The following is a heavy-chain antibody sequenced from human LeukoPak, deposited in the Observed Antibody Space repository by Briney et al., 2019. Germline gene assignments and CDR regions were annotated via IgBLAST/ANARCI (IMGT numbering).Heavy chain of an antibody. Sequence: SETLSLTCTVSGGSISSYYWSWIRQPAGKGLEWIGRIYTSGSTNYNPSLKSRVTMSVDTSKNQFSLKLSSVTAADTAVYYCARTPVTYYYYYYMDVWGKGTTVTVSS. CDR2: IYTSGST. V-gene: IGHV4-4*07. D-gene: IGHD4-17*01. CDR1: GGSISSYY. CDR3: ARTPVTYYYYYYMDV. J-gene: IGHJ6*03.